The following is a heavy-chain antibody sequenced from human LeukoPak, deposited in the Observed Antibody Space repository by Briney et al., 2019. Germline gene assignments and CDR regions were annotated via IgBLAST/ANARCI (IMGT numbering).Heavy chain of an antibody. CDR3: ARLATLSTVAARGRTWFDA. CDR2: IYHSGST. Sequence: PSETLSLTCTVSGYSISSGYYWGWIRQPPGKGLEWIGSIYHSGSTYYNPSLKSRVTISVDTSKNQFSLKLSSVTAADTAVYYCARLATLSTVAARGRTWFDAWGQGTLVTVSS. J-gene: IGHJ5*02. D-gene: IGHD6-6*01. CDR1: GYSISSGYY. V-gene: IGHV4-38-2*02.